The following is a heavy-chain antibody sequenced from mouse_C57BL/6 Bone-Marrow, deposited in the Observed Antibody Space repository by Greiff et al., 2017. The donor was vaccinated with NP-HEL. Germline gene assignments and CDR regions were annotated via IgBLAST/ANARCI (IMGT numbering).Heavy chain of an antibody. J-gene: IGHJ1*03. V-gene: IGHV5-12*01. CDR1: GFTFSDYY. D-gene: IGHD2-1*01. CDR3: AREGLWYHWYFDV. CDR2: ISNGGGST. Sequence: EVQRVESGGGLVQPGGSLKLSCAASGFTFSDYYMYWVRQTPEKRLEWVAYISNGGGSTYYPDTVKGRFTISRDNAKNTLYLQMSRLKSEDTAMYYCAREGLWYHWYFDVWGTGTTVTVSS.